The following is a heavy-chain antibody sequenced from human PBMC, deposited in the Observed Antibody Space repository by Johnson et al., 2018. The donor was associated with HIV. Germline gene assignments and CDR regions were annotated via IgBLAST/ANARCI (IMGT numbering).Heavy chain of an antibody. V-gene: IGHV3-33*01. Sequence: QVQLVESGGGVVQPGRSLRLSCAASGFTFSSYGMHWVRQAPGKGLEWVAVIWYDGSNKYYADSVKGRFTISRENAKNSLYLHMSSLRADDTAVYYCARGFDWHWPTSAFHVWGQGTMVSVSS. J-gene: IGHJ3*01. CDR1: GFTFSSYG. D-gene: IGHD3-9*01. CDR3: ARGFDWHWPTSAFHV. CDR2: IWYDGSNK.